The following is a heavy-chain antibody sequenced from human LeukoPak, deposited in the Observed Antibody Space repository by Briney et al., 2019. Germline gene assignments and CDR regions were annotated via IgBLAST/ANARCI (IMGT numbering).Heavy chain of an antibody. Sequence: SETLSLTCAVYGGSFSNYYWSWIRQPPGKGLEWIGEINHSGSTNYNPSLKSRVTMSVDTSKNQFSLKLSSVTAADTAVYYCARDSRDDYDSSGYRPFYYYYYYMDVWGKGTTVTISS. CDR3: ARDSRDDYDSSGYRPFYYYYYYMDV. CDR2: INHSGST. V-gene: IGHV4-34*01. CDR1: GGSFSNYY. J-gene: IGHJ6*03. D-gene: IGHD3-22*01.